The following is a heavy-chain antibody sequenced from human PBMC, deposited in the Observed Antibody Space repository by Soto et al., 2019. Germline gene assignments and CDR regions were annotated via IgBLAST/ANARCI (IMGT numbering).Heavy chain of an antibody. CDR3: ARRCSGGSCYSDYYSDY. CDR2: IYYSGST. CDR1: GGSISSGGYY. V-gene: IGHV4-31*03. D-gene: IGHD2-15*01. Sequence: SETLSLTCTVSGGSISSGGYYWSWIRQHPGKGLEWIGYIYYSGSTYYNPSLKSRVTISVDTSKNQFSLKLSSVTAADTAVYYCARRCSGGSCYSDYYSDYWGQGTLVTVSS. J-gene: IGHJ4*02.